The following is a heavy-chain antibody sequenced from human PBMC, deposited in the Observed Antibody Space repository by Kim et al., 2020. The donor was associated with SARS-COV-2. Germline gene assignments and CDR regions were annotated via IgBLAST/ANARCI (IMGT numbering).Heavy chain of an antibody. J-gene: IGHJ6*02. CDR3: ARDGDPNYDILTGVYGMDV. Sequence: SRVTISVDTSKNQFSLKLSSVTAADTAVYYCARDGDPNYDILTGVYGMDVWGQGTTVTVSS. V-gene: IGHV4-59*01. D-gene: IGHD3-9*01.